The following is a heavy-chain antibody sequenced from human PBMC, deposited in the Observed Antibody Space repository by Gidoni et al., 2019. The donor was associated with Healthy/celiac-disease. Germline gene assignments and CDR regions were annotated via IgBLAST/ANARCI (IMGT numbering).Heavy chain of an antibody. V-gene: IGHV4-30-2*01. J-gene: IGHJ4*02. CDR3: ARAVGIVATIPYYFDY. D-gene: IGHD5-12*01. CDR1: GGSISSCGYS. CDR2: TYHSGST. Sequence: QLQLQESGSGLVKPSQTLSLTCAVSGGSISSCGYSWSWIRQPPGKGLEWIGYTYHSGSTYYNPSLKSRVTISVDRSKNQFSLKLSSVTAADTAVYYCARAVGIVATIPYYFDYWGQGTLVTVSS.